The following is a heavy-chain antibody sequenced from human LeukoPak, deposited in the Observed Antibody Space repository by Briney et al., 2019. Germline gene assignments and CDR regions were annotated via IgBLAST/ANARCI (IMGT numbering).Heavy chain of an antibody. CDR3: AKPRTNYYYYYMDV. V-gene: IGHV3-23*01. J-gene: IGHJ6*03. CDR2: ISGSGSST. Sequence: GGSLRLSCVASGFTFSSYGMSWVGQAPGRGLDWVCAISGSGSSTYCVATVKGRSTITRDNSKNTLYRQMNSLKAEAKAVYYCAKPRTNYYYYYMDVWGKGTTVTVSS. CDR1: GFTFSSYG. D-gene: IGHD3/OR15-3a*01.